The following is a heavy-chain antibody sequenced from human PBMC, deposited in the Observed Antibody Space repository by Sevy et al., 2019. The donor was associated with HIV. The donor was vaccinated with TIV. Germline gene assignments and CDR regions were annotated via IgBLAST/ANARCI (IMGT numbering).Heavy chain of an antibody. CDR2: ISYAGSAT. V-gene: IGHV3-30*04. J-gene: IGHJ4*02. CDR1: GFTFNTHA. Sequence: GGSLRLSCAASGFTFNTHAMHWVRQAPGKGLEWVAVISYAGSATYYTDSVKGRFTISRDNSKNNLYLEMTSLRVEDPAVYYCTRASGYAPNYVPGHYWGQGTPVTVSS. D-gene: IGHD4-4*01. CDR3: TRASGYAPNYVPGHY.